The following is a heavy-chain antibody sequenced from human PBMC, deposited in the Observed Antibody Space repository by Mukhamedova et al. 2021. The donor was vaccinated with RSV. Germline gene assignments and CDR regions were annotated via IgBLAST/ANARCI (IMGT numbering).Heavy chain of an antibody. Sequence: SSYAMHWVRQAPGKGLEWVAVISYDGSNKYYADSVKGRSTISRDNSKNTLYLQMNSLRAEDTAVYYCARSSSWYDFDYWGQGTLV. CDR1: SSYA. CDR2: ISYDGSNK. J-gene: IGHJ4*02. CDR3: ARSSSWYDFDY. V-gene: IGHV3-30*01. D-gene: IGHD6-13*01.